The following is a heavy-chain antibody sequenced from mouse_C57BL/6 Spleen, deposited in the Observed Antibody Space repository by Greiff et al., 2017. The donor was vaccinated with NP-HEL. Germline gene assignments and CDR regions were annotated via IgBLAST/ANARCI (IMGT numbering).Heavy chain of an antibody. D-gene: IGHD2-5*01. CDR1: GYTFTSYW. V-gene: IGHV1-61*01. Sequence: QVQLQQPGAELVRPGSSVKLSCKASGYTFTSYWMDWVKQRPGQGLEWIGNIYPSDSETHYNQKFKDKATLTVDKSSSTAYMQLSSLTSEDSAVYYCARAYYSTHFDYWGQGTTLTVSS. CDR2: IYPSDSET. J-gene: IGHJ2*01. CDR3: ARAYYSTHFDY.